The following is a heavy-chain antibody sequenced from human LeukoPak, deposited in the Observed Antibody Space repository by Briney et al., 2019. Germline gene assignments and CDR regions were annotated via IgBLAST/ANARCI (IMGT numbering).Heavy chain of an antibody. D-gene: IGHD3-9*01. CDR1: GFTFSSYA. J-gene: IGHJ4*02. V-gene: IGHV3-23*01. Sequence: GGSLRLSCATSGFTFSSYAMSWVRQAPGKGLEWVSGIGASGGSTYYADSVKGRFTISRDDSKNTLYLQMNSLRTEDTAVYYCAKAEGYDILTGLDYWGQGTLVTVSS. CDR2: IGASGGST. CDR3: AKAEGYDILTGLDY.